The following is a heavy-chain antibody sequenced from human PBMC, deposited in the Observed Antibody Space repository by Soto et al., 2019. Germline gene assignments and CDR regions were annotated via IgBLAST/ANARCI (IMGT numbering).Heavy chain of an antibody. V-gene: IGHV4-59*08. J-gene: IGHJ3*02. CDR1: GGSISSYY. CDR2: IYYSGST. Sequence: SETLSLACTVSGGSISSYYWSWIRQPPGKGLEWIGYIYYSGSTNYNPSLKSRVTISVDTSKNQFSLKLSSVTAADTAVYYCARRDDYGDQLAFAIWGQGTMVTVSS. D-gene: IGHD4-17*01. CDR3: ARRDDYGDQLAFAI.